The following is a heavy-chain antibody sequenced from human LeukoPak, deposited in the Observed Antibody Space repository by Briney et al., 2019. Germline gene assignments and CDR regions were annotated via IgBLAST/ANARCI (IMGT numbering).Heavy chain of an antibody. J-gene: IGHJ4*02. CDR2: IGTAGDT. CDR1: GFTVSSYD. CDR3: ARVVRGGGGFDY. V-gene: IGHV3-13*04. D-gene: IGHD3-10*01. Sequence: HGGSLRLSCAASGFTVSSYDMHWVRQATGKGLEWVSDIGTAGDTYYAASVKGRFAISRENAKNSLYLQMNSLRAGDTAVYYCARVVRGGGGFDYWGQGTLVTVSS.